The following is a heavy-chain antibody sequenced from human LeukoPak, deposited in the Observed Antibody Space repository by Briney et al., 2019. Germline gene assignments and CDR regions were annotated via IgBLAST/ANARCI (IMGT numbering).Heavy chain of an antibody. Sequence: SETLSLTCTVSGGSISSSSYYWGWIRQPPGKGLEWIGSIYYSGSTYYNSSLKSRVTISVDTSKNQFSLKLSSVTAADTAVYYCARHIAAAGEAFDYWGQGTLVTVSS. CDR2: IYYSGST. CDR1: GGSISSSSYY. CDR3: ARHIAAAGEAFDY. V-gene: IGHV4-39*01. J-gene: IGHJ4*02. D-gene: IGHD6-13*01.